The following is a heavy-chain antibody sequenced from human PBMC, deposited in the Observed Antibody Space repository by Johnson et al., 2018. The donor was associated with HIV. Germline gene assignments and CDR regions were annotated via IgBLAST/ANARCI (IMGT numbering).Heavy chain of an antibody. CDR1: GFTVSSNY. Sequence: VQLVESGGGLIQPGGSLRLSCAASGFTVSSNYMSWVRPAPGKGLEWVSVIYRGGSTYYADSVKGRFTISRDNSKNTLYLQMNSLRAEDTAVYYCARASNSGYDQAFDIWGQGTMVTVSS. V-gene: IGHV3-53*01. D-gene: IGHD5-12*01. CDR3: ARASNSGYDQAFDI. J-gene: IGHJ3*02. CDR2: IYRGGST.